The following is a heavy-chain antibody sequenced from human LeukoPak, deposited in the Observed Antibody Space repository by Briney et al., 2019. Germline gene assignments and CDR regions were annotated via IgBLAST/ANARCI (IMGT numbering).Heavy chain of an antibody. Sequence: GASVKVSCKASGGTFSSYAISWVRQAPGQGLEWMGGIIPIFGTATYAQKFQGRVTITTDESTSTAYMELSSLRSEDTAVYYCARGPTLIWRYYFDYWGQGTLVTVSS. J-gene: IGHJ4*02. V-gene: IGHV1-69*05. D-gene: IGHD2-21*01. CDR2: IIPIFGTA. CDR1: GGTFSSYA. CDR3: ARGPTLIWRYYFDY.